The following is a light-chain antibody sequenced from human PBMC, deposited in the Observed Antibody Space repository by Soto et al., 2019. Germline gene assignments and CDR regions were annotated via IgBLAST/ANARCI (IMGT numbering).Light chain of an antibody. V-gene: IGKV1-8*01. J-gene: IGKJ1*01. CDR1: QDIHNY. CDR2: AAS. Sequence: AVLLTQSPSSFSASTRDRATITCRASQDIHNYLAWYQQVPGEAPKLQLYAASILQTGFPPRFSGRGSGTDFILTIDGLQSEDFATYFCQRSYNYPWTFGQGTTVE. CDR3: QRSYNYPWT.